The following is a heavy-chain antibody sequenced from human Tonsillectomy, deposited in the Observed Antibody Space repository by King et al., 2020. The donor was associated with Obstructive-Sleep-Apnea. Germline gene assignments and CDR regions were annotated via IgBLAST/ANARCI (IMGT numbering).Heavy chain of an antibody. CDR2: ISSSSGPI. V-gene: IGHV3-48*04. J-gene: IGHJ4*02. CDR3: AREDIELMVSAIAPFDY. Sequence: VQLVESGGGLVQPGGSLRLSCAASGFTFRAYGMSWVRQAPGKGLEWISYISSSSGPIYYADSVKGRFTISRDNAKNSLYLQMNSLRAEDTAIYYCAREDIELMVSAIAPFDYWGQGTLVTVSS. D-gene: IGHD2-8*01. CDR1: GFTFRAYG.